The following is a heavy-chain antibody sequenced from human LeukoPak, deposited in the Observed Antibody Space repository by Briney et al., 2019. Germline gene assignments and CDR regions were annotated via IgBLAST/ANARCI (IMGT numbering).Heavy chain of an antibody. D-gene: IGHD3-10*01. CDR2: IYYSGST. V-gene: IGHV4-39*01. CDR3: ARGWFGDFDY. J-gene: IGHJ4*02. CDR1: GDSISTSSSY. Sequence: PSETLSLTCTVSGDSISTSSSYWGWIRQPPGEGLEWIGSIYYSGSTYYNPSLKSRVTISVDTSKNQFSLKLSSVTAADTAVYYCARGWFGDFDYWGQGTLVTVSS.